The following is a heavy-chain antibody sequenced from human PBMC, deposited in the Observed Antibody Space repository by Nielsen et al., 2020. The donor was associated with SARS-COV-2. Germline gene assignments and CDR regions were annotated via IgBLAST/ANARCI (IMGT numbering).Heavy chain of an antibody. Sequence: GEPLKISCAASGFTFSSNWMSWVRRAPGKGLEWVANIKRDGSEKYYVDAVKGRFTISRDNARNSVYLQMNSLRVEDTALYYCARDNGDSGGWFDPWGQGTQVTVSS. D-gene: IGHD4-23*01. CDR2: IKRDGSEK. CDR3: ARDNGDSGGWFDP. J-gene: IGHJ5*02. CDR1: GFTFSSNW. V-gene: IGHV3-7*01.